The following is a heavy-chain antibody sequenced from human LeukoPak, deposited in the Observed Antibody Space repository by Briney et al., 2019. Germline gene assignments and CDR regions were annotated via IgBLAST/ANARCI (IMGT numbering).Heavy chain of an antibody. CDR2: ISYDGSNK. D-gene: IGHD3-3*01. Sequence: PGGSLRLSCAASGFTFSSYAMHWVRQAPGKGLEWVAVISYDGSNKYYADSVKGRFTISRDNSKNTVYLHMKSLRVEDTAVYYCAKARYDTILGVAIPAFDIWGQGTMVTVS. CDR1: GFTFSSYA. J-gene: IGHJ3*02. V-gene: IGHV3-30*14. CDR3: AKARYDTILGVAIPAFDI.